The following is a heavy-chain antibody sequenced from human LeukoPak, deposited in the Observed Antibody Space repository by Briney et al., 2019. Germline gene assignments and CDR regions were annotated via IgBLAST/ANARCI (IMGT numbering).Heavy chain of an antibody. CDR3: ARTTATRGIGY. D-gene: IGHD6-25*01. CDR2: ISYDGSNT. CDR1: GFTFSSYA. J-gene: IGHJ4*02. V-gene: IGHV3-30-3*01. Sequence: GRSLRLSCAASGFTFSSYAMRWVRQAPGKGLEWVAVISYDGSNTYYADSVTGRFIITRDNSKKTLYLQRSMMRDEDTAVYYWARTTATRGIGYWGQGTLVTVSS.